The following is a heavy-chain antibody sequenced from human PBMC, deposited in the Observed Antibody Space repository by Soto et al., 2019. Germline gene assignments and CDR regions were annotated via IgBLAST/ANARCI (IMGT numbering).Heavy chain of an antibody. CDR2: ISYDRSRT. CDR1: GFNFSNYA. J-gene: IGHJ6*02. CDR3: ARDRSGSEGEIQIHYYYGMDV. V-gene: IGHV3-30-3*01. Sequence: QVQLVESGGGVVQPGRSLRLSCAASGFNFSNYAMHWVRQAPGKAPEWVAVISYDRSRTYYADSVKGRFTISRDNSKNALYLQMLRRRAEDTAVYYCARDRSGSEGEIQIHYYYGMDVWGQGTAVTVSS. D-gene: IGHD3-16*01.